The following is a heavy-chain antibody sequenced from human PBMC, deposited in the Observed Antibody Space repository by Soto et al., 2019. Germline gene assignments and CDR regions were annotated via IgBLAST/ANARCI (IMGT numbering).Heavy chain of an antibody. CDR3: ARDDSSADDAFDI. CDR1: GFTFSSYA. D-gene: IGHD3-22*01. J-gene: IGHJ3*02. V-gene: IGHV3-30-3*01. CDR2: ISHDGSKK. Sequence: QVQLVESGGGVVQPGRSLRLSCAASGFTFSSYAMHWVRQAPGKGLEWVAVISHDGSKKYYADSVKGRFTISRDNSKNTLYLQMNSLRAEDTAVYYCARDDSSADDAFDIWGQGTMVTVSS.